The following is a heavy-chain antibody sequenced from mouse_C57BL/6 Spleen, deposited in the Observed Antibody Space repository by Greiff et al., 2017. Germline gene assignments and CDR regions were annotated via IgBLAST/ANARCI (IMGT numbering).Heavy chain of an antibody. CDR3: ARGMITGYWYFDV. V-gene: IGHV1-50*01. CDR2: IDPSDSYT. CDR1: GYTFTSYW. Sequence: QVQLQQPGAELVKPGASVKLSCKASGYTFTSYWMQWVKQRPGQGLEWIGEIDPSDSYTNYNQKFKGKATLTVETSSSTAYMQLSSLTSEDSAVYYCARGMITGYWYFDVWGTGTTVTVSS. J-gene: IGHJ1*03. D-gene: IGHD2-4*01.